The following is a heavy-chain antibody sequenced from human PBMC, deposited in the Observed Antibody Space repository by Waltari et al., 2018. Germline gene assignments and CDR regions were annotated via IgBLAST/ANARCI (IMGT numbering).Heavy chain of an antibody. J-gene: IGHJ6*02. CDR3: ARDWRNLGMDV. CDR1: VFPLWHFW. V-gene: IGHV3-74*01. D-gene: IGHD3-3*01. CDR2: LDGDGTRT. Sequence: EVQMVESGGGLVQPGGSLRLSCAAYVFPLWHFWVYWVRQGPGKGLRYVSGLDGDGTRTRYADSVRGRFTISRDNAKNAVYLQMTSLRDEDTALYYCARDWRNLGMDVWGQGTTVTVSS.